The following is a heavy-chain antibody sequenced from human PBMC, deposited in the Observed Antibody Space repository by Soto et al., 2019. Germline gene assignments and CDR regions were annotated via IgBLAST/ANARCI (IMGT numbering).Heavy chain of an antibody. V-gene: IGHV4-31*03. D-gene: IGHD6-13*01. CDR2: IYYSGST. Sequence: TLSLTCTVSGGSISSGGYYWSWIRQHPGKGLEWIGYIYYSGSTYYNPSLKSRVTISVDTSKNQFSLKLSSVTAADTAVYYCARDPAVSTIAAAGTDYYYGMDVWGQGTTVTVSS. CDR1: GGSISSGGYY. J-gene: IGHJ6*02. CDR3: ARDPAVSTIAAAGTDYYYGMDV.